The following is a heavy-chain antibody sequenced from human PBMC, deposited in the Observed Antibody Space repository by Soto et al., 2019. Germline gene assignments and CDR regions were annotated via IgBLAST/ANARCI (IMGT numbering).Heavy chain of an antibody. Sequence: WTWIRQPPGKGLEWIGYIYHSATTNYNASLRSRVTISVDTSKNEFSLRLTSVTAADTAVYYCARYRDFGDYGYFDSWGQGTLVTVSS. J-gene: IGHJ4*02. D-gene: IGHD4-17*01. CDR2: IYHSATT. CDR3: ARYRDFGDYGYFDS. V-gene: IGHV4-59*01.